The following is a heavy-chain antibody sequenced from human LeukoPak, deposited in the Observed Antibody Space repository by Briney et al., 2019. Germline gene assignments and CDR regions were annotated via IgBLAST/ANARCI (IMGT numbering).Heavy chain of an antibody. CDR2: IYPGDSDT. CDR3: ARLYYYDSSGMPMFDY. CDR1: GYSFTSYW. Sequence: GESLKISRKGSGYSFTSYWIGWVRQMPGKGPEWMGIIYPGDSDTRYSPSFQGQVTISADKSISTAYLQWSSLKASDTAMYYCARLYYYDSSGMPMFDYWGQGTLVTVSS. J-gene: IGHJ4*02. D-gene: IGHD3-22*01. V-gene: IGHV5-51*01.